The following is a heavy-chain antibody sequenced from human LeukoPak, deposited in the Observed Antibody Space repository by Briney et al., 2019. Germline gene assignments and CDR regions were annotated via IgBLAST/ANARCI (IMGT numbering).Heavy chain of an antibody. CDR1: GFTFSSYA. CDR3: AKDESPSGWFLEWLSGSGVAFDI. CDR2: ISGSGGST. Sequence: GGSLILSCSASGFTFSSYAMSWFRQAPGKGLEWVSAISGSGGSTYYADSVKGRFTISRDNSKNTLYLQMNSLRAEDTAVYYCAKDESPSGWFLEWLSGSGVAFDIWRQGTMVTVSS. V-gene: IGHV3-23*01. J-gene: IGHJ3*02. D-gene: IGHD3-3*01.